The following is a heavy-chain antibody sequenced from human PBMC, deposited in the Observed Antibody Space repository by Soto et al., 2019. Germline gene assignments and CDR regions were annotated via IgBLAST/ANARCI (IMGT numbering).Heavy chain of an antibody. V-gene: IGHV4-30-2*01. J-gene: IGHJ4*02. CDR1: GCSISSGGYS. Sequence: PSETLSLTCAFSGCSISSGGYSWSWIRQPPGKGLEWIGYIYHSGSTYYNPSLKSRVTISVDRSRNQFSLKLSSVTAADTAVYYCARLSGYSYGPTFDYWGQGTLVTVSS. CDR2: IYHSGST. D-gene: IGHD5-18*01. CDR3: ARLSGYSYGPTFDY.